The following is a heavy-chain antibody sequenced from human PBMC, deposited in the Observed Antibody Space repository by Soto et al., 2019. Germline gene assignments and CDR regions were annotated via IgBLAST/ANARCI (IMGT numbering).Heavy chain of an antibody. CDR3: ARDGAGADNCYCYGTAS. D-gene: IGHD1-26*01. J-gene: IGHJ6*02. CDR2: IWYDGSNK. CDR1: GFTFSSYG. V-gene: IGHV3-33*01. Sequence: QVQLVESGGGVVQPGRSLRLSCAASGFTFSSYGMHWVRQAPGKGLEWVAVIWYDGSNKYYADSVKGRFTISRENSKNPLSLQMSSLRAEDTAVYYCARDGAGADNCYCYGTASWGQGTTVTVSS.